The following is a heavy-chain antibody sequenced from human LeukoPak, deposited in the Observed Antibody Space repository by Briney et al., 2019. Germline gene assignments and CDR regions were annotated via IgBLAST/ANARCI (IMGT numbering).Heavy chain of an antibody. Sequence: SETLSLTCTVSGGSISSYYWSWIRQPPGKGLEWIGYIYYSGSTNYKPSLKSRVTISVDTSKNQFSLKLSSVTVADTAVYYCARISRGYSYAIDYWGQGTLVTVSS. CDR2: IYYSGST. CDR1: GGSISSYY. J-gene: IGHJ4*02. D-gene: IGHD5-18*01. CDR3: ARISRGYSYAIDY. V-gene: IGHV4-59*01.